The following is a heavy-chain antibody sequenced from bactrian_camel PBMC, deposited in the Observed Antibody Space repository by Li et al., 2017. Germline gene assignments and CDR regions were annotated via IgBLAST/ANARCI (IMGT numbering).Heavy chain of an antibody. CDR3: AADNRPTCSVASFVHSATGFNY. V-gene: IGHV3S1*01. J-gene: IGHJ4*01. Sequence: VQLVESGGGSVQPGGSLTVSCVVSGVTRSSYCMAWFREDPGKERMMVASIDTDGGANNYNSGKGRFAISQDNADYTLYLEMNALKPEDTAMYYCAADNRPTCSVASFVHSATGFNYWGRGTQVTVS. D-gene: IGHD4*01. CDR2: IDTDGGA. CDR1: GVTRSSYC.